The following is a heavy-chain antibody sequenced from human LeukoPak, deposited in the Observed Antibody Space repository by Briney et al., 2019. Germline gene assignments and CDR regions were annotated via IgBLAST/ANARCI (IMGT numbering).Heavy chain of an antibody. CDR1: GFTVDSNY. CDR3: AREGVYDSSGFDC. CDR2: TYSSGNT. D-gene: IGHD3-22*01. V-gene: IGHV3-66*03. J-gene: IGHJ4*02. Sequence: PGGSLRLSCAASGFTVDSNYMSWVRLAPGKGLEWVSVTYSSGNTYYRDSVKGRFTISRDRSKNTLYLQMNSLNSEDTAVYYCAREGVYDSSGFDCWGQGTLVTVSS.